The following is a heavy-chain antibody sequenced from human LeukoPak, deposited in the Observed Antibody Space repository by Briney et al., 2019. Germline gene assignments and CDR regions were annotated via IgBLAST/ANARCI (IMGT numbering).Heavy chain of an antibody. Sequence: GGSLRLSCAASGFTFSGNWMHWVRQAPGKGLVWVSRLDSDASITNYADSVKGRFTISRDNSKNTLYLQMNSLRAEDTAVYYCAKSPGGVVSTSFDNWGQGTLVTVSS. V-gene: IGHV3-74*01. CDR3: AKSPGGVVSTSFDN. CDR1: GFTFSGNW. D-gene: IGHD2-2*01. CDR2: LDSDASIT. J-gene: IGHJ4*02.